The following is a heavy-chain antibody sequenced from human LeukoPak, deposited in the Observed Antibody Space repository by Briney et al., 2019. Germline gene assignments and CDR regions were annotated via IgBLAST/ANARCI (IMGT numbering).Heavy chain of an antibody. D-gene: IGHD2-15*01. CDR1: GFTFSSYG. CDR3: AKDRGIVVVAATPDDP. Sequence: GRSLRLSCAASGFTFSSYGMHWVRQAPGKGLEWVAVISYDGSNKYYADSVKGRFTIPRDNSKNTLYLQMNSLRAEDTAVYYCAKDRGIVVVAATPDDPWGQGTLVTVSS. CDR2: ISYDGSNK. V-gene: IGHV3-30*18. J-gene: IGHJ5*02.